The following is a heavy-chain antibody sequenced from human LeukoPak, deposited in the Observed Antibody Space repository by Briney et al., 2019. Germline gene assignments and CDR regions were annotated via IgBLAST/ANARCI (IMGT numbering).Heavy chain of an antibody. CDR3: ARDLAGHYYGSGSSFDY. D-gene: IGHD3-10*01. CDR2: ISGDSYI. V-gene: IGHV3-69-1*01. Sequence: PGGSLRLSCAASGFIFSDYNMNWVRQAPGKGLEWVSSISGDSYIYYADSVKGRFTISRDNAKNSLYLQMNSLGAEDTAVYYCARDLAGHYYGSGSSFDYWGQGTLVTVSS. CDR1: GFIFSDYN. J-gene: IGHJ4*02.